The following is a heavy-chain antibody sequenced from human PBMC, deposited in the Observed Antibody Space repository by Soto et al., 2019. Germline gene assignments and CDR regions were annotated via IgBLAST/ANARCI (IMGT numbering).Heavy chain of an antibody. Sequence: SVKVSCKASGFTFTSSAMQWVRQARGQRLEWIGWIVVGSGNTNYAQKFQERVTITRDMSTSTAYMELSSLRSEDTAVYYCAAVPQGDYGEYYYYYMDVWGKGTTVTVSS. CDR3: AAVPQGDYGEYYYYYMDV. V-gene: IGHV1-58*02. J-gene: IGHJ6*03. CDR2: IVVGSGNT. D-gene: IGHD4-17*01. CDR1: GFTFTSSA.